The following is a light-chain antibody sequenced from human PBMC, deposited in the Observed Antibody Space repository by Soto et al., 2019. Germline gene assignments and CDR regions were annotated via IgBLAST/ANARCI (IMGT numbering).Light chain of an antibody. V-gene: IGLV1-47*01. Sequence: SVLTQPPSASGTPGQRVTISCSGSSSNIGSNYVYWYQQLPGTAPKLLIYRNNQRPSGVPDRLSGSKSGTSASLAISGLRSEDEADYYCAAWDDSLSGHYVFGTGTKVTVL. J-gene: IGLJ1*01. CDR1: SSNIGSNY. CDR2: RNN. CDR3: AAWDDSLSGHYV.